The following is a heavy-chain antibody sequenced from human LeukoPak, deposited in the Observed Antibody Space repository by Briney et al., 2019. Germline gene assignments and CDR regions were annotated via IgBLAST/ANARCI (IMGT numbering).Heavy chain of an antibody. Sequence: ASVKVSCKASGGTLSSYAISWVRQAPGQALEWMGRIIPIFGTANYAQKFQGRVTITTDESTSTAYMELSSRRSEDTAVYYCARGYSYGPLGYWGQGTLVTVSS. CDR2: IIPIFGTA. V-gene: IGHV1-69*05. CDR3: ARGYSYGPLGY. J-gene: IGHJ4*02. CDR1: GGTLSSYA. D-gene: IGHD5-18*01.